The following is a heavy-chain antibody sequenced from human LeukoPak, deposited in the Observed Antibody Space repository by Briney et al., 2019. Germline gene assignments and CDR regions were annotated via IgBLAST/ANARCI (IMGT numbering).Heavy chain of an antibody. CDR1: GVSISSSNSY. CDR2: IYYSGST. CDR3: ARVSGYDWESFYDY. V-gene: IGHV4-39*07. D-gene: IGHD5-12*01. J-gene: IGHJ4*02. Sequence: SETLSLTCTVSGVSISSSNSYWGWIRQPPGKGLEWIGSIYYSGSTNYNPSLKSRVTISVDTSKNQFSLKLSSVTAVDTAVYYCARVSGYDWESFYDYWGQGTLVTVSS.